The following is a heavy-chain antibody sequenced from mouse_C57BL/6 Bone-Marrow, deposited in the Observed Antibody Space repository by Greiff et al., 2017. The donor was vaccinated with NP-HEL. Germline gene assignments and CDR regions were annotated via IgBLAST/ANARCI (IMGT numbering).Heavy chain of an antibody. CDR3: ARSDYYGNQHEDYFDY. D-gene: IGHD1-1*01. CDR2: INPSNGGT. CDR1: GYTFTSYW. V-gene: IGHV1-53*01. Sequence: QVQLQQPGTELVKPGASVKLSCKASGYTFTSYWMHWVKQRPGQGLEWIGNINPSNGGTNYNEKFKSKATLTVDKSSSTAYMQLSSLTSEDSAVYYCARSDYYGNQHEDYFDYWGQGTTLTVSS. J-gene: IGHJ2*01.